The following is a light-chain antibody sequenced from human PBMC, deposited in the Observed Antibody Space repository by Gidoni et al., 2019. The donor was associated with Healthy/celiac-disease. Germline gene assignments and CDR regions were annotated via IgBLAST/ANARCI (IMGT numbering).Light chain of an antibody. CDR3: QQYDDSPRT. Sequence: DIVMTQSPDSLAVSLGERATINCKSSQTVLYRYDNRNYLAWYQQKPGQSPKLLIYGASTRASGVPDRFSGSGSGTDFTLTISTLQAEDAAVYYCQQYDDSPRTFGQXTKVEIK. J-gene: IGKJ1*01. CDR2: GAS. V-gene: IGKV4-1*01. CDR1: QTVLYRYDNRNY.